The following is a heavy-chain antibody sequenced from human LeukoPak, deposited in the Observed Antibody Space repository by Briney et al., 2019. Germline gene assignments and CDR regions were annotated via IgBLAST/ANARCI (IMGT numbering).Heavy chain of an antibody. J-gene: IGHJ4*02. V-gene: IGHV4-39*07. CDR2: IYYSGST. D-gene: IGHD2-2*01. CDR1: GGSISSSSYY. Sequence: SETLSLTCTVSGGSISSSSYYWGWIRQPPGKGLEWIGSIYYSGSTYYNPSLKSRVTISVDTSKNQFSLKLSSVTAADTAVYYCAKASNQLLSVQHFDYWGQGTLVIVSS. CDR3: AKASNQLLSVQHFDY.